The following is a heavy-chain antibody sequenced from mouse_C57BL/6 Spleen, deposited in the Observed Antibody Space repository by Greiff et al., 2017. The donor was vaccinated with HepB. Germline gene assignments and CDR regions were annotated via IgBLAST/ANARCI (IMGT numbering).Heavy chain of an antibody. J-gene: IGHJ1*03. CDR3: ARGHYYGSSWYFDV. D-gene: IGHD1-1*01. CDR2: ISSGSSTI. Sequence: EVKLMESGGGLVKPGGSLKLSCAASGFTFSDYGMHWVRQAPEKGLEWVAYISSGSSTIYYADTVKGRFTISRDNAQNTLFLQMTSLRSEDTAMYYCARGHYYGSSWYFDVWGTGTTVTVSS. CDR1: GFTFSDYG. V-gene: IGHV5-17*01.